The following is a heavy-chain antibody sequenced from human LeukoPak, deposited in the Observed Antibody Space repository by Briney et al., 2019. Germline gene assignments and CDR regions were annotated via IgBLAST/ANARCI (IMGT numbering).Heavy chain of an antibody. CDR2: IYYSGST. J-gene: IGHJ4*02. Sequence: SETLSLTCTVSGGSISSYYWSWIRQPPGKGLEWIGYIYYSGSTNYNPSLKSRVTISVDTSKNQFSLKLSSVTAADTAVYYCARQIPLGWELPYYFDYWGQGTLVTVSS. CDR1: GGSISSYY. D-gene: IGHD1-26*01. V-gene: IGHV4-59*08. CDR3: ARQIPLGWELPYYFDY.